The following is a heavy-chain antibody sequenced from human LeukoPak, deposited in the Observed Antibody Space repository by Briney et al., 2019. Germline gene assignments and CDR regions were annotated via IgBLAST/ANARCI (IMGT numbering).Heavy chain of an antibody. J-gene: IGHJ5*02. D-gene: IGHD6-19*01. V-gene: IGHV1-2*02. CDR3: ARDYTAVAENWFDL. Sequence: ASVKVSCKASGYSFTGYYVHWVRQAPGQGLEWMGWINPNSGGTGYAQKFQGRVTMTRDTSISTVYMELSRLRSDDTAFYYCARDYTAVAENWFDLWGQGTLVTVSS. CDR1: GYSFTGYY. CDR2: INPNSGGT.